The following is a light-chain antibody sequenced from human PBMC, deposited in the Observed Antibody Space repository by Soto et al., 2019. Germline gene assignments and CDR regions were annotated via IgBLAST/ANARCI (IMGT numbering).Light chain of an antibody. V-gene: IGLV2-14*01. J-gene: IGLJ1*01. Sequence: TALPEPPYVSGSSGQSITISCSGTNSDICSHNYTSCYLQHPGKAPKLIVFEVSNRPSGISDRFSGSKSGNTAYLTISGLQTEDEAVCYCNSFTSSNTLPYVLGNGTKVPVL. CDR1: NSDICSHNY. CDR3: NSFTSSNTLPYV. CDR2: EVS.